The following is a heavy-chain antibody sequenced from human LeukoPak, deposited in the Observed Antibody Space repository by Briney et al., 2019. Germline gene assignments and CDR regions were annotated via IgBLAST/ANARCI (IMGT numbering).Heavy chain of an antibody. Sequence: GRSLRLSCAASGFTFSYYAMHWVRQAPGKGLEWVAVISYDGDNKYYADSVKGRFTISRDNSKNTLYLQMNSLRAEDTAVYYCAKSHMTTVTTIDCWGQGTLVTVSS. CDR3: AKSHMTTVTTIDC. CDR1: GFTFSYYA. D-gene: IGHD4-17*01. J-gene: IGHJ4*02. V-gene: IGHV3-30*04. CDR2: ISYDGDNK.